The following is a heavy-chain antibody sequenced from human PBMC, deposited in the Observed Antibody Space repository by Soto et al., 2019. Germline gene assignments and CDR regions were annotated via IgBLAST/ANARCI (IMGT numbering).Heavy chain of an antibody. CDR3: ASEDCRNTNRLNVFAY. CDR2: INPKRGGP. D-gene: IGHD2-15*01. J-gene: IGHJ4*02. Sequence: ASVKVSCKTSGYTFTDYYMHWVRQAPGQGFEWVGGINPKRGGPKYVPKFQGRVTVTRDTSTSTAYMELNRLTSDDTAVYYCASEDCRNTNRLNVFAYWGQRTLVTVSS. V-gene: IGHV1-2*02. CDR1: GYTFTDYY.